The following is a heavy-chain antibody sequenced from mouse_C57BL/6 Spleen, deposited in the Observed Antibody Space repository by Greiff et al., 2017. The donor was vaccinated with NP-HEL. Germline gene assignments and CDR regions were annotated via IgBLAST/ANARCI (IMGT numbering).Heavy chain of an antibody. J-gene: IGHJ2*01. CDR3: AISGIANWDSYYFDC. D-gene: IGHD4-1*01. Sequence: QVQLKQPGAELVKPGASVKVSCKASGYTFTSYWMHWVKQRPGQGLEWIGRIHPSDSDTNYNQKFKGKATLTVDKSSSTAYMQLSSLTSEDSAVYYCAISGIANWDSYYFDCWGQGTTLTVSS. V-gene: IGHV1-74*01. CDR1: GYTFTSYW. CDR2: IHPSDSDT.